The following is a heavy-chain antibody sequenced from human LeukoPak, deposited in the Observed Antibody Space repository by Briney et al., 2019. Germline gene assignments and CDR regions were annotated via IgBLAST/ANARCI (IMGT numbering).Heavy chain of an antibody. CDR1: GFTSSSYW. V-gene: IGHV3-7*01. D-gene: IGHD3-10*01. CDR2: IKQDGSEK. CDR3: ASGLLWFGDAFDI. J-gene: IGHJ3*02. Sequence: GGSLRLSCAASGFTSSSYWMSWVRQAPGKGLEWVANIKQDGSEKYYVDSVKGRFTISRDNAKNSLYLQMNSLRAEDTAVYYCASGLLWFGDAFDIWGQGTMVTVSS.